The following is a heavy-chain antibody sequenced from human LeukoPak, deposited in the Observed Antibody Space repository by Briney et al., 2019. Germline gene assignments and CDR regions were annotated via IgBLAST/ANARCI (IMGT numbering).Heavy chain of an antibody. CDR2: ISSSSSYI. D-gene: IGHD3-22*01. CDR1: GFTFSSYS. J-gene: IGHJ4*02. Sequence: GGSLRLSCAASGFTFSSYSMNWVRRAPGKGLEWVSSISSSSSYIYYADSVKGRFTISRDNAKNSLYLQMNSLRAEDTAVYYCARDIRGLVYDSSGYSSLEDYWGQGTLVTVSS. CDR3: ARDIRGLVYDSSGYSSLEDY. V-gene: IGHV3-21*01.